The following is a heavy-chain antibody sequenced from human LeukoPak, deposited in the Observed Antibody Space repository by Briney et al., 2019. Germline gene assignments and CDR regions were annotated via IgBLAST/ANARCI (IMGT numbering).Heavy chain of an antibody. V-gene: IGHV4-38-2*02. J-gene: IGHJ6*03. D-gene: IGHD6-19*01. Sequence: SETLSLTCTVSGYSISSGYYWGWVRQPPGKGLEWIGSIYHSGSTYYNPSLKSRVTISVDTSKNQFSLKLSSVTAADTAVYYCARASGWSYYYYYYMDVWGKGTTVTVSS. CDR3: ARASGWSYYYYYYMDV. CDR2: IYHSGST. CDR1: GYSISSGYY.